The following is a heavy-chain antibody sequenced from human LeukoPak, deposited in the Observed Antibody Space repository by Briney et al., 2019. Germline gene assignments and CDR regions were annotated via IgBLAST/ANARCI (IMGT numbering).Heavy chain of an antibody. CDR1: GYTFSSYA. CDR2: IIPILGIA. Sequence: SVKVSCKASGYTFSSYAISWVRQAPGQGLEWMGRIIPILGIANYAQKFQGRVTITADKSTSTAYMELSSLRSEDTAVYYCARVGDYENNWFDPWGQGTLVTVSS. J-gene: IGHJ5*02. D-gene: IGHD4-17*01. CDR3: ARVGDYENNWFDP. V-gene: IGHV1-69*04.